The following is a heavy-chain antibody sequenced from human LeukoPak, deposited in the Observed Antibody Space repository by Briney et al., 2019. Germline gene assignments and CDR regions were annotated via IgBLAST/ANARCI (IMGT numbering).Heavy chain of an antibody. CDR2: ISYDGSNK. V-gene: IGHV3-30-3*01. CDR1: GFTFSSYA. Sequence: GGSLRLSCAASGFTFSSYAMHWVRQAPGKGLEWVAVISYDGSNKYYADSVKGRFTISRDNSKNTLYLQMNSLRAEDTAVYYCARDWEDSSSSSWGQGTLVTVSS. J-gene: IGHJ5*02. D-gene: IGHD6-6*01. CDR3: ARDWEDSSSSS.